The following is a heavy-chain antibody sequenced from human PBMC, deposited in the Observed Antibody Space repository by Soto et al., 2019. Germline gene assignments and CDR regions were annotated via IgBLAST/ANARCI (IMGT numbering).Heavy chain of an antibody. CDR2: INIVGGNT. Sequence: VQLSESGGGLVQPGGSLRLSCAASGFTFSNYAMSWVRQAPGKALEWVSSINIVGGNTNYADSVRGRFTMSRDDSKNTVFLQMNSLRAEDTAIYYCTKNYYFDSWGQGTLVTVSS. J-gene: IGHJ4*02. CDR1: GFTFSNYA. V-gene: IGHV3-23*01. CDR3: TKNYYFDS.